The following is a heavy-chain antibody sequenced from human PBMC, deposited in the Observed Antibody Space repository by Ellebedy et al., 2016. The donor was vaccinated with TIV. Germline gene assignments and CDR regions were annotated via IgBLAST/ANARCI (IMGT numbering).Heavy chain of an antibody. V-gene: IGHV3-21*04. CDR2: ISSSSSYR. CDR3: ARGRSFN. D-gene: IGHD3-10*01. Sequence: GESLKISCAASGFTFSSYALNWVRQAPGKGLEWVSSISSSSSYRYYADSVKGRFTISRDNAKNSLYLQMNSLRAEDTAVYYCARGRSFNWGQGTLVTVSS. CDR1: GFTFSSYA. J-gene: IGHJ4*02.